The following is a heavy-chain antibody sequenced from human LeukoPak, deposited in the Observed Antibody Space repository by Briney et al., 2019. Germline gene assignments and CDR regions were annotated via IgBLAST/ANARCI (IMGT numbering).Heavy chain of an antibody. V-gene: IGHV3-23*01. D-gene: IGHD6-13*01. CDR2: ISGSGDRT. Sequence: GGSLRLSCAASRFTFSNYAMNWVRQSPGKGLEWVSLISGSGDRTYYADSVKGRFTISRDNSKNTLYLQMNSLRAEDTAVYYCAKVEYDDSSSWYDYFDYWGQGTLVTVSS. CDR3: AKVEYDDSSSWYDYFDY. CDR1: RFTFSNYA. J-gene: IGHJ4*02.